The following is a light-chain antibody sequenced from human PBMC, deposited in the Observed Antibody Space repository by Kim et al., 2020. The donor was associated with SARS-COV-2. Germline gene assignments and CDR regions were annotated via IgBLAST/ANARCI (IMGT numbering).Light chain of an antibody. CDR1: QSVSSL. V-gene: IGKV1-5*01. J-gene: IGKJ1*01. CDR3: QQYNISPRT. Sequence: DIQMTQSPSTLSASIGDRVTITCRASQSVSSLLAWYQQKPGKAPTLLIFDASTLNSGVPSRFSARGSGTEFTLTIRRLQPDDFATYFSQQYNISPRTFGQGTKVDIK. CDR2: DAS.